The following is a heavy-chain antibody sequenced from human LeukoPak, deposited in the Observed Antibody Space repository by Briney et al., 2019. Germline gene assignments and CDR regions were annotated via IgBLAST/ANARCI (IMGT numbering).Heavy chain of an antibody. Sequence: LETLSLTCTVSGGSLSGHYWSWIRQPPGKRLGWIGYVSYTGRTKYNPSLQSRVTISIDTSKSQFSPKLTSVTSADTAVYSCARLLDNDISGDPDTFDVWGQGTTVIVSS. CDR2: VSYTGRT. CDR3: ARLLDNDISGDPDTFDV. J-gene: IGHJ3*01. D-gene: IGHD3-22*01. CDR1: GGSLSGHY. V-gene: IGHV4-59*11.